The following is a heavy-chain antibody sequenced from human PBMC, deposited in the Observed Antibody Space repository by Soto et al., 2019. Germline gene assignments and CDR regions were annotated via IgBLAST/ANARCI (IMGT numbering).Heavy chain of an antibody. CDR2: INSDGSHT. J-gene: IGHJ6*02. CDR3: AGGMACLDV. CDR1: GLSFNIYW. Sequence: EVPLVESGGGLVQPGGSLRLSCAASGLSFNIYWMHWVRQVPGKGLVWLARINSDGSHTIYVDSVKGRFTISRDNAKNTVFLQMDSLRDEDTGVYYCAGGMACLDVWGQGTTVTVSS. V-gene: IGHV3-74*01.